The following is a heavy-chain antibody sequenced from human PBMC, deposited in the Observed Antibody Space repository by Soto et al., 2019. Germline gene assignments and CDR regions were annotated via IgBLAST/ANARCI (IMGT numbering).Heavy chain of an antibody. Sequence: QVPLVESGGGVVQPGRSLRLSCAASGFTFSSYGMHWVRQAPGKGLEWVAVISYDGGNKHSADSVKGRFTISRDNSKNTLYLQMNSLRAEDTAVYYCAKEKYSSENYYYYTVDVWGQGTTVTVSS. CDR1: GFTFSSYG. CDR3: AKEKYSSENYYYYTVDV. J-gene: IGHJ6*02. CDR2: ISYDGGNK. D-gene: IGHD6-25*01. V-gene: IGHV3-30*18.